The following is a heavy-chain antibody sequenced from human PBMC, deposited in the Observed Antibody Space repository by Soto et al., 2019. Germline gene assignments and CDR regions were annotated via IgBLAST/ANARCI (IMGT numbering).Heavy chain of an antibody. V-gene: IGHV4-31*03. CDR1: GGSLSSSSYY. Sequence: PSETLSLTCTVSGGSLSSSSYYWGWVRQPPGKGLEWIGYIYYSGSTYYNPSLKSRVTISVDTSKNQFSLKLSSVTAADTAVYYCARFVMVRGVWCLWGQGTLVTVSS. CDR3: ARFVMVRGVWCL. D-gene: IGHD3-10*01. J-gene: IGHJ4*02. CDR2: IYYSGST.